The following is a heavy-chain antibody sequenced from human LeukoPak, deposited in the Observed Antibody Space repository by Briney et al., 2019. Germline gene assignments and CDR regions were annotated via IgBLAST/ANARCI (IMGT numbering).Heavy chain of an antibody. CDR2: IYPDDSDS. CDR1: GYSFTTYW. V-gene: IGHV5-51*01. CDR3: VRQRGSSGTINHFDP. J-gene: IGHJ5*02. D-gene: IGHD3-10*01. Sequence: GESLKISCETSGYSFTTYWIGWVRQMPGTGLGWVGAIYPDDSDSRYSPSSQGQVVISADRSIRTAYLQWNSLKTSDTAMYYCVRQRGSSGTINHFDPWGQGTLVTVSS.